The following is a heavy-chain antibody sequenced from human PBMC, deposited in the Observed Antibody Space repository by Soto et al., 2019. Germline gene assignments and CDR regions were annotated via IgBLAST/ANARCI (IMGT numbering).Heavy chain of an antibody. V-gene: IGHV3-30-3*01. D-gene: IGHD2-15*01. CDR2: ISYDGSNK. CDR1: GFTFSSYA. Sequence: QVQLVESGGGVVQPGRSLRLSCAASGFTFSSYAMHWVRQAPGKGLEWVAVISYDGSNKYYADSVKGRFTISRDNAKNSLYLQMNSLRAEDTAVYYCARESCSGGSCYGSFDSWGQGALVTVSS. CDR3: ARESCSGGSCYGSFDS. J-gene: IGHJ4*02.